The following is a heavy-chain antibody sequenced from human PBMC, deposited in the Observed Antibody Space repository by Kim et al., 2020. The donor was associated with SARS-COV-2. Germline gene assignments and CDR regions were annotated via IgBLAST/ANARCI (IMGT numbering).Heavy chain of an antibody. D-gene: IGHD2-15*01. CDR3: ARDHEDGSDL. J-gene: IGHJ2*01. Sequence: TANYAQKFQGRVTIIADESTCTAYMELSSLRSEDTAVYYCARDHEDGSDLWGRGTLVTVSS. CDR2: TA. V-gene: IGHV1-69*01.